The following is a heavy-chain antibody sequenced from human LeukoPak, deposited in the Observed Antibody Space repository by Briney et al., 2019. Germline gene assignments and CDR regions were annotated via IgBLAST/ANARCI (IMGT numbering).Heavy chain of an antibody. Sequence: ASVKVSCKAFGYTFTSNYMHWVRQAPGQGPEWMGVISPSGGSTTYAQKFQGRVTLTRDMSTSTDYLELSSLRSEDTAVYYCARETRRYYDSSGYYKTFDYWGQGTLVTVSS. CDR3: ARETRRYYDSSGYYKTFDY. D-gene: IGHD3-22*01. CDR1: GYTFTSNY. CDR2: ISPSGGST. V-gene: IGHV1-46*01. J-gene: IGHJ4*02.